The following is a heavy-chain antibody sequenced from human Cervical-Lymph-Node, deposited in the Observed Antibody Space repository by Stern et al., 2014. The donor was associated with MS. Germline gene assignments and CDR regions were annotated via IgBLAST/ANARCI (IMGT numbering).Heavy chain of an antibody. CDR3: TTQMATTMGIGLDY. Sequence: EVQLVESGGGLVKPGGSLRLSCAASGFTFSNAWMSWVRQAPGKGLEWVGRIRSKTDGGTTDYAAPVKGRFTISRDDSKNTLYLQMNSLKTEDTAVYYCTTQMATTMGIGLDYWGQGTLVTVSS. CDR2: IRSKTDGGTT. V-gene: IGHV3-15*01. J-gene: IGHJ4*02. CDR1: GFTFSNAW. D-gene: IGHD5-24*01.